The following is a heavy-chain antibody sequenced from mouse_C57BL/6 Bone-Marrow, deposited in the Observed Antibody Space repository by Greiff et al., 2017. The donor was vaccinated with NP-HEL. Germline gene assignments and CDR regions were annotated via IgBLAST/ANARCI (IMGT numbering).Heavy chain of an antibody. V-gene: IGHV1-15*01. CDR1: GYTFTDYE. CDR3: TRDVYPYYFDY. CDR2: IDPETGGT. Sequence: QVQLQQSGAELVRPGASVTLSCKASGYTFTDYEMHWVKQTPVHGLEWIGAIDPETGGTAYNQKFKGKAILTADKSSSTAYMELRSLTSEDSAVYYCTRDVYPYYFDYWGQGTTLTVSS. J-gene: IGHJ2*01.